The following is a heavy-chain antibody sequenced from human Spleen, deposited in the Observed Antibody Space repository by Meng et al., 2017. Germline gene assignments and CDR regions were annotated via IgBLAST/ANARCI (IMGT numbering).Heavy chain of an antibody. CDR2: INPNTGVA. CDR1: GYNFPDYY. J-gene: IGHJ5*02. V-gene: IGHV1-2*06. CDR3: ARDFDRDISGRYFDL. D-gene: IGHD5-12*01. Sequence: ASVKVSCKPSGYNFPDYYIHWVRQAPGQGPDWMGRINPNTGVANYAQKFQGRVTMTRDTSISTAYLDLSSLRSDDTAVYYCARDFDRDISGRYFDLWGQGTLVTVSS.